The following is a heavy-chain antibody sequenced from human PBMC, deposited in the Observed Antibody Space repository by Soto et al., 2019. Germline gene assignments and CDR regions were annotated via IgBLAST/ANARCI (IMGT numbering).Heavy chain of an antibody. J-gene: IGHJ4*02. D-gene: IGHD3-16*01. V-gene: IGHV4-31*03. CDR2: VYYSGAT. CDR1: GDSMATGGHY. Sequence: SLSLTCTVSGDSMATGGHYYNWIRQVPGKGLEWIGYVYYSGATHYTPSLRARATISRDTSKNQFSLRLISVTAADTALYYCARDKDLQPTVWGFWGQGIQVTVSS. CDR3: ARDKDLQPTVWGF.